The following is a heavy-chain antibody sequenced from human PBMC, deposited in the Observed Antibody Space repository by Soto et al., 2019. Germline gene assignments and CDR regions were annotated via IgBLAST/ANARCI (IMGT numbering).Heavy chain of an antibody. CDR1: GGSISNYY. CDR2: MYNSGST. Sequence: SETLSLTWTVSGGSISNYYWTWIRQPPGKGLEWIGFMYNSGSTHYNPSLKSRVAISLDTSKNQFSLNLRSVTAADTAVYYCASMGYHYGSGSYPLDYWGQGTLVTVSS. CDR3: ASMGYHYGSGSYPLDY. D-gene: IGHD3-10*01. V-gene: IGHV4-59*08. J-gene: IGHJ4*02.